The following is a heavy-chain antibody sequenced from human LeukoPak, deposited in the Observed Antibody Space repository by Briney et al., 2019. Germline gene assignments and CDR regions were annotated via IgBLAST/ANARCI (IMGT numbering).Heavy chain of an antibody. CDR1: GGTFSSYA. Sequence: SVKVSCKASGGTFSSYAISWVRQAPGQGLEWMGGIIPIFGTANYAQKFQGRVTITADESTSTAYMELSSLRSEDTAVYYCARVERRGVAGTLYPCYYYYGMDVWGQGTTVTVSS. CDR3: ARVERRGVAGTLYPCYYYYGMDV. CDR2: IIPIFGTA. V-gene: IGHV1-69*13. J-gene: IGHJ6*02. D-gene: IGHD6-19*01.